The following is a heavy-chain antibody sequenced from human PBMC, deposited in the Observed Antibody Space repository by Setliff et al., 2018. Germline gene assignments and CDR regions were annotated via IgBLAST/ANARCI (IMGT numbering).Heavy chain of an antibody. CDR3: ATNRGGDYFDY. J-gene: IGHJ4*02. CDR1: GFDFKTHW. CDR2: IKEDGSQR. V-gene: IGHV3-7*01. D-gene: IGHD7-27*01. Sequence: PGGSLRLSCAASGFDFKTHWMDWARQAPGKGLEWVANIKEDGSQRNYVDSVKGRFTISRDNAKNSLYLQMNSLRAEDTAVYYCATNRGGDYFDYWGQGTLVTVSS.